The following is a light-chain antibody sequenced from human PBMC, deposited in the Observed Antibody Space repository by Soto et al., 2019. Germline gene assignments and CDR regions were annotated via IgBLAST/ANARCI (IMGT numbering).Light chain of an antibody. CDR1: SSNIGAGYD. Sequence: QSVLTQPPSVSGAPGQRVTISCTGSSSNIGAGYDVHWYQQLPGTAPKLLIYGNSNRTSGVPDRFSGSKSGTSASLAITGLKAEDEADYYCQSYDSSLSGVFGTGTKLTVL. CDR3: QSYDSSLSGV. V-gene: IGLV1-40*01. J-gene: IGLJ1*01. CDR2: GNS.